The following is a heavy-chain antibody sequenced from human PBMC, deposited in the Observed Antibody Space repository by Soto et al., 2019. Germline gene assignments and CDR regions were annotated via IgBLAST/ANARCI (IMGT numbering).Heavy chain of an antibody. CDR2: IYAGGST. CDR3: TRDRVLPDY. Sequence: SLRLCCAASGFTASSNYMSWVRQTPGKGLEWVSVIYAGGSTHYADSVEDRFTISRDNSNNMLYLQMNSLRAEDTAVYYCTRDRVLPDYWSQGTLVTVSS. D-gene: IGHD3-10*01. V-gene: IGHV3-66*01. CDR1: GFTASSNY. J-gene: IGHJ4*02.